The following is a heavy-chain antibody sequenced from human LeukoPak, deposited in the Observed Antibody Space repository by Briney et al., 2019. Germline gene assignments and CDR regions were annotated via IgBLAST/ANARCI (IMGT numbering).Heavy chain of an antibody. CDR2: ISSRSSDI. D-gene: IGHD3-9*01. J-gene: IGHJ4*02. Sequence: EGSLRLSCAASGFTFRNYTMNWVPQAPGEGLEWVSSISSRSSDIYYAASVKGRFTISRDNARNSLYLQMSTLRAEDTAVYYCARALYYDILTGYQTHTYYFDYWGQGTLVTVSS. CDR3: ARALYYDILTGYQTHTYYFDY. CDR1: GFTFRNYT. V-gene: IGHV3-21*01.